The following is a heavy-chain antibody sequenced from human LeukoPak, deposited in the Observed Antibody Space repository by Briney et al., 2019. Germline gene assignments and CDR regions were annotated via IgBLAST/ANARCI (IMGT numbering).Heavy chain of an antibody. CDR2: VYYSGSI. Sequence: SETQSLTCTVSGGSMSSYYWSWIRQPPGKGLEWIGYVYYSGSINYNPSLKSRVTISVYTSKNHFSLRLSSVTAADTAFYYCARHADSGSGYYDYWGQGVLVTVSS. V-gene: IGHV4-59*08. D-gene: IGHD3-3*01. CDR1: GGSMSSYY. CDR3: ARHADSGSGYYDY. J-gene: IGHJ4*02.